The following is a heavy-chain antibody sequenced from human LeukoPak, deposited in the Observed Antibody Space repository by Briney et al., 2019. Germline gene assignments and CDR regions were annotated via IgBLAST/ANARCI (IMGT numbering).Heavy chain of an antibody. CDR3: ARTGYGSGSYYNRWSGYDY. J-gene: IGHJ4*02. CDR1: GGSFSGYY. V-gene: IGHV4-34*01. CDR2: INHSGST. D-gene: IGHD3-10*01. Sequence: PSETLSLTCAVYGGSFSGYYWSWIRQPPGKGLEWIGEINHSGSTNYNPSLKSRVTISVDTSKNQFSLKLSSVTAADTAVYYCARTGYGSGSYYNRWSGYDYWGQGTLVTVSS.